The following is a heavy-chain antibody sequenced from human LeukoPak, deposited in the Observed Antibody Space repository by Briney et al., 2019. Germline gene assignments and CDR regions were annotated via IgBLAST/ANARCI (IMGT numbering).Heavy chain of an antibody. CDR2: ISYDGRNK. J-gene: IGHJ4*02. V-gene: IGHV3-30*04. Sequence: GRSLRLSCAASGFTFSNYAMHWVRQAPDKGLEWVAVISYDGRNKYYADSVKGRFTISRDNSKNTLYVQMNTLRTDDPAVYYCARDSYGADYWGQGTLVTVSS. CDR3: ARDSYGADY. CDR1: GFTFSNYA. D-gene: IGHD4-17*01.